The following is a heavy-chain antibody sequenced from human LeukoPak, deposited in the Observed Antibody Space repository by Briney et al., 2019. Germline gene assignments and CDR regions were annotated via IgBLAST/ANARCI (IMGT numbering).Heavy chain of an antibody. CDR2: ISYDGSNK. J-gene: IGHJ4*02. CDR3: ANLAYCGGDCPRPPFDY. V-gene: IGHV3-30*18. CDR1: GFTFSSYG. Sequence: TGRSLRLSCVASGFTFSSYGMHWVRQAPGKGLEWVAVISYDGSNKYYADFVKGRFTISRDNSKNTLYLQMNSLRAEDTAVYYCANLAYCGGDCPRPPFDYWGQGTLVTVSS. D-gene: IGHD2-21*02.